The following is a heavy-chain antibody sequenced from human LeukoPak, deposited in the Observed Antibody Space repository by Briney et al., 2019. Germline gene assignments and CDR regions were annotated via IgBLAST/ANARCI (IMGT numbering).Heavy chain of an antibody. V-gene: IGHV4-31*03. CDR3: ARGACSSGGSCHSYDY. CDR2: IYYSGST. Sequence: PSETLSLTCTVSGGSISSGGYYWSWIRQHPGKGLEWIGYIYYSGSTYYNPSLKSRVTISVDTSKNQFSLKLSSVTAADTAVYYCARGACSSGGSCHSYDYWGQGTLVTVSS. CDR1: GGSISSGGYY. J-gene: IGHJ4*02. D-gene: IGHD2-15*01.